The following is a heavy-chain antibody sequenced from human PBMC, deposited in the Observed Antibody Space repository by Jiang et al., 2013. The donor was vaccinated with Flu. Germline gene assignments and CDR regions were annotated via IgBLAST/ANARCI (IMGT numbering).Heavy chain of an antibody. V-gene: IGHV1-69*01. Sequence: FGTANYAQKFQGRVTITADESTSTAYMELSSLRSEDTAVYYCASNLGWELPQSYFDYWGQGTLVTVSS. CDR2: FGTA. CDR3: ASNLGWELPQSYFDY. D-gene: IGHD1-26*01. J-gene: IGHJ4*02.